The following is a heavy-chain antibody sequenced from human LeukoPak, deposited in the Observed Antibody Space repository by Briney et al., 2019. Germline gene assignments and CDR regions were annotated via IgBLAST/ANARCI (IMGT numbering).Heavy chain of an antibody. D-gene: IGHD2-8*01. J-gene: IGHJ6*02. V-gene: IGHV1-18*01. CDR2: ISAYNGNT. CDR3: AREGYCTNGVCYGGEDYYYYGMDV. Sequence: ASVKVSCKASGYTFTSYGISWVRQAPGQGLEWMGWISAYNGNTNYAQKLQGRVTMTTDTSTSTAYMELRSLRSDDTAVYYCAREGYCTNGVCYGGEDYYYYGMDVWGQGTTVTVSS. CDR1: GYTFTSYG.